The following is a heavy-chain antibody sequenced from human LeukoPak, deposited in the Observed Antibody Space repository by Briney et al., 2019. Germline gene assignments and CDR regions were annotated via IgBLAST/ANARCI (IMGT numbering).Heavy chain of an antibody. D-gene: IGHD3-3*01. Sequence: GGSLRLSCAASGFSFSNNWMFWVRQAPGKGLEWVAFIRYDGSEKYYADSVKGRFTISRDNSKNTLYLQMNSLRVEDTAVYYCAARDFWSGPASDYWGQGTLVTVSS. CDR3: AARDFWSGPASDY. CDR1: GFSFSNNW. V-gene: IGHV3-30*02. J-gene: IGHJ4*02. CDR2: IRYDGSEK.